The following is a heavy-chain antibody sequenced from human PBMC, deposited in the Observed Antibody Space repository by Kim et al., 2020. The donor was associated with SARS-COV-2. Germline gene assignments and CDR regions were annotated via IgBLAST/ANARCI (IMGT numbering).Heavy chain of an antibody. V-gene: IGHV3-9*01. CDR3: AKDIHTQLWSRGGAFDI. Sequence: GGSLRLSCAASGFTFDDYAMHWVRQAPGKGLEWVSGISWNSGSIGYADSVKGRFTISRDNAKNSLYLQMNSLRAEDTALYYCAKDIHTQLWSRGGAFDIWGQGTMVTVSS. CDR1: GFTFDDYA. J-gene: IGHJ3*02. D-gene: IGHD5-18*01. CDR2: ISWNSGSI.